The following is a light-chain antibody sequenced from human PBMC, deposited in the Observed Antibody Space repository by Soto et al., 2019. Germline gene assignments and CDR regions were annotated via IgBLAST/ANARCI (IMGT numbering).Light chain of an antibody. CDR3: QQYGTSPRT. Sequence: DIVMTQSPGTLSLSPGERATLPCRASQSISSNYLAWYQQKPGQSPRLLIYGASSRATGIPDRFSGRGSGTDFTLTISRLEPEDFALYFCQQYGTSPRTFGQGTKVDIK. CDR2: GAS. V-gene: IGKV3-20*01. J-gene: IGKJ1*01. CDR1: QSISSNY.